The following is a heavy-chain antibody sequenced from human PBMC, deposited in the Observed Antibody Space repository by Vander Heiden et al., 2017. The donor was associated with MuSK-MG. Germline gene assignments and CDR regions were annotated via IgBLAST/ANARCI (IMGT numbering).Heavy chain of an antibody. D-gene: IGHD4-17*01. CDR1: GFTFSSYG. CDR2: IRYDGSNK. V-gene: IGHV3-30*02. Sequence: QVPLVESGGGVVQPGGSLRLSCAASGFTFSSYGMHWVRQAPGKGLEWVAFIRYDGSNKYYADSVKGRFTISRDNSKNTLYLQMNSLRAEDTAVYYCAKVRMTTAYLDAFDIWGQGTMVTVSS. CDR3: AKVRMTTAYLDAFDI. J-gene: IGHJ3*02.